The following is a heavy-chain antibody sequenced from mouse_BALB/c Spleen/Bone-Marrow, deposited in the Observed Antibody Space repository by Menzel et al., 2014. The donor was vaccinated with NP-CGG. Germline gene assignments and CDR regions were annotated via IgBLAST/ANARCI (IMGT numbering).Heavy chain of an antibody. V-gene: IGHV4-1*02. D-gene: IGHD1-1*01. J-gene: IGHJ2*01. CDR1: GFDFSRYW. CDR3: ARPDYYGYLNY. CDR2: TNPDSRTI. Sequence: EVQGVESGGGLVQPGGSLKLSCAASGFDFSRYWMSWVRQAPGKGLEWIGETNPDSRTINYSPSLKDKFIISRDKAKNTLCLRLNKVRSEDTALYYCARPDYYGYLNYWGQGTTLTVSS.